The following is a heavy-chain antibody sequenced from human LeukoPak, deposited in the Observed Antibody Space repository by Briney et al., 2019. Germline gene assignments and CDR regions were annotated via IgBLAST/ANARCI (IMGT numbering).Heavy chain of an antibody. D-gene: IGHD4-23*01. CDR1: GGSISSSSYY. CDR3: ARLSDYGGSYWYFDL. CDR2: IYYSGST. V-gene: IGHV4-39*01. Sequence: SETLSLTCTVSGGSISSSSYYWGWIRQPPGKGLEWIGSIYYSGSTYYNPSLKSRVTISVDTSKNQFSLKLSSVTAADTAVYYCARLSDYGGSYWYFDLWGRGTLVTASS. J-gene: IGHJ2*01.